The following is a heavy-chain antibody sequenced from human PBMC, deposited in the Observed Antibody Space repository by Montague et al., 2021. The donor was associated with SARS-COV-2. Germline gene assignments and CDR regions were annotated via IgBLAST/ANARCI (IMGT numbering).Heavy chain of an antibody. CDR1: GDSVSSGSYY. Sequence: TLSLTCTVSGDSVSSGSYYWSWIRQPAGKGLEWIGRIYTSGSTNYNPSLKSRVTISVDTSKNQFSLKLSSVTAADTAVYYCARHGPNDYYHSRYFDLWGRGTLVTVS. V-gene: IGHV4-61*02. J-gene: IGHJ2*01. CDR2: IYTSGST. D-gene: IGHD3-10*01. CDR3: ARHGPNDYYHSRYFDL.